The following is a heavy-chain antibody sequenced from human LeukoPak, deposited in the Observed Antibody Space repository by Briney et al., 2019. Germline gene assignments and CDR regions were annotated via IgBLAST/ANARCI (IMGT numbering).Heavy chain of an antibody. V-gene: IGHV4-4*07. D-gene: IGHD3-22*01. CDR1: GGSISSYY. CDR3: ARGPYSYDSSGAFDI. J-gene: IGHJ3*02. Sequence: SETLSLTCTVSGGSISSYYWSWIRQPAGKGLEWIGRIYTSGSTNYNPSLKSRVTMSVDTSKNQFSLKLCSVTAADTAVYYCARGPYSYDSSGAFDIWGQGTMVTVSS. CDR2: IYTSGST.